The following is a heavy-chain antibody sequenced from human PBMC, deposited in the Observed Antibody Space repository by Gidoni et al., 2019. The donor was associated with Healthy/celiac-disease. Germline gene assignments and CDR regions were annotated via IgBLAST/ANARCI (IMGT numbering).Heavy chain of an antibody. V-gene: IGHV4-61*02. Sequence: QVQLQESGPGLVKPSQTLSPTCTGPGGSISSGSYYWSWIRQPAGKGLEWIGRIYTSGSTNYNPSLKSRVTISVDTAKNQFSLKLSSVIAADTAVYYCARDGSGYADYWGQGTLVTVSS. CDR3: ARDGSGYADY. D-gene: IGHD5-12*01. CDR2: IYTSGST. CDR1: GGSISSGSYY. J-gene: IGHJ4*02.